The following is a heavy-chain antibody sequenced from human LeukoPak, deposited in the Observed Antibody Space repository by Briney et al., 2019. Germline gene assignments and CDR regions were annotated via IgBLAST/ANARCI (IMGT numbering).Heavy chain of an antibody. D-gene: IGHD6-13*01. V-gene: IGHV3-23*01. CDR2: ISGSGGST. J-gene: IGHJ4*02. CDR3: ASHSSSWFYYFDY. Sequence: GGSLRLSCAASGFTFSSYAMSWVRQAPGKGLEWVSAISGSGGSTYYAASVKGRFTISRDNSKNTLYLQMNSLRAEDTAVYYCASHSSSWFYYFDYWGQGTLVTVSS. CDR1: GFTFSSYA.